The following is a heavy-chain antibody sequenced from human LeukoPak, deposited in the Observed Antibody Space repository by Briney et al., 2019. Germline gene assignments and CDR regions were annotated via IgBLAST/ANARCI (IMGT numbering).Heavy chain of an antibody. J-gene: IGHJ4*02. CDR1: GYTFTSYG. Sequence: ASVKVSCKASGYTFTSYGISRVRQAPGQGLEWMGWISAYNGNTNYAQKLQGRVTMTTDTSTSTAYMELRSLRSDDTAVYYCATAVAGTDFDYWGQGTLVTVSS. D-gene: IGHD6-19*01. CDR2: ISAYNGNT. CDR3: ATAVAGTDFDY. V-gene: IGHV1-18*01.